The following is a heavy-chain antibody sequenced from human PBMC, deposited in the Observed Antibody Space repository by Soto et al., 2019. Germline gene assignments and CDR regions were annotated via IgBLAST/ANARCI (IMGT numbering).Heavy chain of an antibody. Sequence: GASLKVSCKALGNTFTYRYLHWVRQAPGQALEWMGWITPFNGDVHYAQKFQERVTITRDRSINTAYMQMSSLRSEDTAMYFCASGGAGSGPFHWELHDHWGQGTLVIVSS. CDR1: GNTFTYRY. CDR3: ASGGAGSGPFHWELHDH. J-gene: IGHJ4*02. V-gene: IGHV1-45*02. CDR2: ITPFNGDV. D-gene: IGHD1-26*01.